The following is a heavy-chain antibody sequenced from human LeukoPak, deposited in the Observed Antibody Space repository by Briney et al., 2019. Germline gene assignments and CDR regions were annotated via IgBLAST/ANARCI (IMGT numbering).Heavy chain of an antibody. J-gene: IGHJ4*02. CDR1: GXCFTSYW. CDR3: AVYDSSGYPFDY. D-gene: IGHD3-22*01. CDR2: IDPSDSYT. Sequence: AASLRISCKGSGXCFTSYWSSWVRQMPGKGLEWMGRIDPSDSYTNYSPSFQGHVTISADKSISTAYLQWSSLNASDTAMYYCAVYDSSGYPFDYWGQGTVVTVSS. V-gene: IGHV5-10-1*01.